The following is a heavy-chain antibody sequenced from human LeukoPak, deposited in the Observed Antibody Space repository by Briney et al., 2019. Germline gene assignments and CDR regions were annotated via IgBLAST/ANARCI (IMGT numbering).Heavy chain of an antibody. V-gene: IGHV1-18*01. CDR1: GYTFTSYG. Sequence: GASVKVSCKASGYTFTSYGISWVRQAPGQGLEWMGWISAYNGNTNYAQKLQGRVTMTTDTSTSTAYMELRSLRSDDTAVYYCARVVDYYGSGSYPHKGAFDIWGQGTMVTVSS. CDR3: ARVVDYYGSGSYPHKGAFDI. CDR2: ISAYNGNT. D-gene: IGHD3-10*01. J-gene: IGHJ3*02.